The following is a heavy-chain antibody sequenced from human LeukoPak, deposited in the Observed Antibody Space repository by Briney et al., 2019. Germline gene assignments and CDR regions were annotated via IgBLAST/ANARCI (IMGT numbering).Heavy chain of an antibody. D-gene: IGHD4-17*01. CDR2: IYTSGST. Sequence: SETLSLTCTVSGGSISSYYWSWIRQPAGKGLEWIGRIYTSGSTNYNPSLKSRVTMSVDTSKNQFSLKLNSVTAADTAVYYCARYMTTLTFSWYFDLWGRGTLVTVSS. CDR3: ARYMTTLTFSWYFDL. J-gene: IGHJ2*01. V-gene: IGHV4-4*07. CDR1: GGSISSYY.